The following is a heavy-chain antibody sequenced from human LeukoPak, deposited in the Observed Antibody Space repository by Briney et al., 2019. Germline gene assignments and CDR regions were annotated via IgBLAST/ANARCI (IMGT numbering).Heavy chain of an antibody. CDR2: IYYSGST. CDR1: GGSISNSRDY. J-gene: IGHJ3*02. Sequence: KASETLSLTCTVSGGSISNSRDYWAWIRQPPGKGLEWIANIYYSGSTYYSPSLKSRVTISVDTSKNQFSLKLSSVTAADTAVYYCASYLLRSGGMEWLDAFDIWGQGTMVTVSS. CDR3: ASYLLRSGGMEWLDAFDI. D-gene: IGHD3-3*01. V-gene: IGHV4-39*01.